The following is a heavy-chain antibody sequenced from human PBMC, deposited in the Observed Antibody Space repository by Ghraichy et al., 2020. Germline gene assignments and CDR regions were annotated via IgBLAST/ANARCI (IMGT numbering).Heavy chain of an antibody. CDR1: GFTFSDFY. CDR3: ARGPPGTYPYYYYGMDV. D-gene: IGHD1-7*01. V-gene: IGHV3-11*04. CDR2: ISSSGSII. Sequence: GGSLRLSCAASGFTFSDFYMSWIRQAPGKGLEWVSYISSSGSIIYYADSVKGRFTISRDNAKNSLYLQMNSLRAEDTAVYYCARGPPGTYPYYYYGMDVWGQGTTVTVSS. J-gene: IGHJ6*02.